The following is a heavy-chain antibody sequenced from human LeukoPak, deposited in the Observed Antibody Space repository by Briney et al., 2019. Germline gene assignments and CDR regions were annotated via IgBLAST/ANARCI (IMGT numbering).Heavy chain of an antibody. Sequence: SETLSLTCTVSGGSISSYYWSWIRQPPGKGLEWIGYIYYSGSTYYNPSLKSRVTISVDTSKNQFSLKLSSVTAADTAVYYCARVGSGFDAFDIWGQGTMVTVSS. D-gene: IGHD3-3*01. CDR2: IYYSGST. V-gene: IGHV4-59*12. CDR1: GGSISSYY. CDR3: ARVGSGFDAFDI. J-gene: IGHJ3*02.